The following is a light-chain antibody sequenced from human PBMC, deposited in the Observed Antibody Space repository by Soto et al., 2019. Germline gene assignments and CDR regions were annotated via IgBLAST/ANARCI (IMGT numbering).Light chain of an antibody. CDR2: WAS. V-gene: IGKV4-1*01. Sequence: DIVMTQSPDSLAVSLGERATINCKSSRSVLYSSNNKNYLAWYQQKPGQPPKLLIYWASTRESGVPDRFSGSGSGTDFTLTIRSLQAEDVAVYYCQQYYSTPPTFGQGTRLEIK. CDR1: RSVLYSSNNKNY. J-gene: IGKJ5*01. CDR3: QQYYSTPPT.